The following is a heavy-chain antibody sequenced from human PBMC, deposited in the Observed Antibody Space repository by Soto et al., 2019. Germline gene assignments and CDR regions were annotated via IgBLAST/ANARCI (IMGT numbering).Heavy chain of an antibody. CDR1: GFTFSNYA. Sequence: EVQLLESGGGLVQPGESLRLSCAASGFTFSNYATSWVRQAPGKGLEWVSAISGSGGSTYYADSVKGRFTIARDNSKNTLSLQMISLRVDDTALYDCAKAPASSLAASRPFVFWGQGTLVTVSS. J-gene: IGHJ4*02. D-gene: IGHD6-6*01. CDR3: AKAPASSLAASRPFVF. CDR2: ISGSGGST. V-gene: IGHV3-23*01.